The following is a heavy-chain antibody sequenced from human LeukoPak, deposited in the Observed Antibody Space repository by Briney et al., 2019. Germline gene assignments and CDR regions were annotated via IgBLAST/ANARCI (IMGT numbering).Heavy chain of an antibody. CDR1: GFTFSSYG. CDR3: VKVDENYSSSTYFDD. V-gene: IGHV3-30*02. CDR2: IRYDGSNK. D-gene: IGHD6-6*01. J-gene: IGHJ4*02. Sequence: GGSLRLSCAASGFTFSSYGMHWLRQAPGKGLEWVAFIRYDGSNKYYADSVKGRFTISRDNSKSTLYLQMNSLRAEDTAVYYCVKVDENYSSSTYFDDWSQGTLVTVSS.